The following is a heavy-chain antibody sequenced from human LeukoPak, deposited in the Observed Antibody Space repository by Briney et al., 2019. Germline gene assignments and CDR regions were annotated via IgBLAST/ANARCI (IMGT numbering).Heavy chain of an antibody. CDR1: GFSLSTSGVG. Sequence: ESGPTLVNPTQTLTLTCTFSGFSLSTSGVGVGWIRQPPGKALEWLALIYWDDDKRYSPSLKSRLTITKDTSKNQVVLTMTNMDPVDTATYYCAHSESEYYDFWSGYPISPTLDYWGQGTLVTVSS. CDR3: AHSESEYYDFWSGYPISPTLDY. V-gene: IGHV2-5*02. CDR2: IYWDDDK. J-gene: IGHJ4*02. D-gene: IGHD3-3*01.